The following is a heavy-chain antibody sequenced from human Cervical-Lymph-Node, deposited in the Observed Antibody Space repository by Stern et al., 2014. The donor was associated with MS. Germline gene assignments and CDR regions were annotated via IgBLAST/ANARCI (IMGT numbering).Heavy chain of an antibody. CDR1: GFTFSDYY. V-gene: IGHV3-11*01. D-gene: IGHD3-22*01. Sequence: VQLEESGGGLVKPGGSLRLSCTASGFTFSDYYMSWIRQTPGKGLEWLSYISSSGDTMFYADSVKGRFTISRDNAKNTLYLQMHSLRAEDTAVYYCARDGKVVVVGAFDIWGQGTKVTVSS. CDR3: ARDGKVVVVGAFDI. CDR2: ISSSGDTM. J-gene: IGHJ3*02.